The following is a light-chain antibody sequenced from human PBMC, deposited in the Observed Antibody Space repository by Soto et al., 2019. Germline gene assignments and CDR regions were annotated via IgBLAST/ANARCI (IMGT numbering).Light chain of an antibody. V-gene: IGKV3-15*01. J-gene: IGKJ4*01. CDR1: QSVTSN. Sequence: EIVMTQSPATLSVSPGERATLSCSAIQSVTSNLAWYRQKPGQAPRLLMYGVSTRATGILARFGGSGAATEFTLTISSLQSEDFAVYYCQQYSQWTLTFGGGTKVDIK. CDR3: QQYSQWTLT. CDR2: GVS.